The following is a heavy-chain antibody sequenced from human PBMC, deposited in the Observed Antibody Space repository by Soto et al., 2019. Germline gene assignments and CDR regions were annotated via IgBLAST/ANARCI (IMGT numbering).Heavy chain of an antibody. D-gene: IGHD3-10*01. CDR3: ASLTDHYGSGSYYSFGSFDYYYGMDV. Sequence: PSETLSLTCTVSGGSISSSSYYWGWIRQPPGKGLEWIGSIYYSGSTYYNPSLKSRVTISVDTSKNQFSLKLSSVTAADTAVYYCASLTDHYGSGSYYSFGSFDYYYGMDVWGQGTTVTVSS. J-gene: IGHJ6*02. V-gene: IGHV4-39*01. CDR2: IYYSGST. CDR1: GGSISSSSYY.